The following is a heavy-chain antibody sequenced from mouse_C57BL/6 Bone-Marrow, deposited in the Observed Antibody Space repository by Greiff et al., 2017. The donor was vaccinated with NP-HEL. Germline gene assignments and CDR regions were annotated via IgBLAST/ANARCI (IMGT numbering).Heavy chain of an antibody. Sequence: QVQLQQSGAELVKPGASVKLSCKASGYTFTSYWMHWVKQRPGQGLEWIGMIHPNSGSTNYNEKFKSKATLTVDRSSSTAYMQLSSLTSEDSAVYYCARGGGYDEYYYAMDYWGQGTSVTVSS. J-gene: IGHJ4*01. V-gene: IGHV1-64*01. CDR2: IHPNSGST. D-gene: IGHD2-2*01. CDR1: GYTFTSYW. CDR3: ARGGGYDEYYYAMDY.